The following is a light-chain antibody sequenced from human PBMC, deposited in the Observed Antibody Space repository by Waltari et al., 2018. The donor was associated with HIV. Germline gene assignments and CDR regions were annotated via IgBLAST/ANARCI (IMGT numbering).Light chain of an antibody. J-gene: IGLJ2*01. Sequence: SFLLTQPPSVSVAPGQTARVTCGGNNIGDKTVHWYQQKPGQAPLLVVYDDSDRPSGIPERFSGSNSWNTATLTISRVEAGDEADYYCQVWDASSDHLVIFGGGTKLTVL. V-gene: IGLV3-21*02. CDR2: DDS. CDR3: QVWDASSDHLVI. CDR1: NIGDKT.